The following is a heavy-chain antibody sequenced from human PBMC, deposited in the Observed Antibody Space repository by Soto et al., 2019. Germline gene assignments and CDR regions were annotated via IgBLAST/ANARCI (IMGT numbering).Heavy chain of an antibody. V-gene: IGHV3-30-3*01. CDR1: GFTFSSYA. Sequence: GGSLRLSCAASGFTFSSYAMHWVRQAPGKGLEWVAVISYDGSNKYYADSVKGRFTISRDNSKNTLYLQMNSLRAEDTAVYYCARELRWYYFDDWGQGTLVTVSS. CDR3: ARELRWYYFDD. D-gene: IGHD4-17*01. J-gene: IGHJ4*02. CDR2: ISYDGSNK.